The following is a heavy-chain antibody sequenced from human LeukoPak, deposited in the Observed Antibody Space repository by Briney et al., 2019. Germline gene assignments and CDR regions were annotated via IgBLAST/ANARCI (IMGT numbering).Heavy chain of an antibody. D-gene: IGHD4-11*01. Sequence: GGSLRLSCAASGFTFSSYSMIWVRQALGKGLEWVSSISSSSSYIYYADSVKGRFTISRDNAKNSLYLQMNSLRAEDAAVYYCARDDRDMTTVTTLDYWGQGTLVTVSS. V-gene: IGHV3-21*01. CDR3: ARDDRDMTTVTTLDY. J-gene: IGHJ4*02. CDR1: GFTFSSYS. CDR2: ISSSSSYI.